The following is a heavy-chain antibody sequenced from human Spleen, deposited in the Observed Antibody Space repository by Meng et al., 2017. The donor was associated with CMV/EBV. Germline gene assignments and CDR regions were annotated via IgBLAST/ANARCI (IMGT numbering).Heavy chain of an antibody. CDR1: GGSFSGYY. D-gene: IGHD5-18*01. Sequence: YGGSFSGYYWSWIRQPPGKGLEWIGEINHSGSTNYNPSLKSRVTISVDTSKNQFSLKLSSVTAADTAVYYCARGFLLADTAMVPLDYWGQGTLVTVSS. V-gene: IGHV4-34*01. J-gene: IGHJ4*02. CDR2: INHSGST. CDR3: ARGFLLADTAMVPLDY.